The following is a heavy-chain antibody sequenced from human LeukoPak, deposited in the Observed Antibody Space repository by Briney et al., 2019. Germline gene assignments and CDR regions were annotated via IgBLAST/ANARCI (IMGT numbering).Heavy chain of an antibody. CDR1: RGSLINFY. CDR2: IYYSGST. D-gene: IGHD4-11*01. CDR3: ARGGLGGITAYSNYLFDY. V-gene: IGHV4-59*08. Sequence: SETLSLTCTVSRGSLINFYWSWIRQPPGEGREWIGYIYYSGSTNYNPSLKSRGTISIDTSKNQFSLNLTSVTAADTAVYYCARGGLGGITAYSNYLFDYWGRGTLVTVSS. J-gene: IGHJ4*02.